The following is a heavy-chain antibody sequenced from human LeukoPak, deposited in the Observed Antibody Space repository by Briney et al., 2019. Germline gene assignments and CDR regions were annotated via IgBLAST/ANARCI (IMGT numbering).Heavy chain of an antibody. CDR2: INPNSGGT. V-gene: IGHV1-2*02. Sequence: ASVKVSCKASGYIFTSYAMNWVRQAPGQGLEWMGWINPNSGGTNYAQKFQGRVTMTRDTSISTAYMELSSLRSEDTAVYYCARDGGSYWGWFDPWGQGTLVTVSS. J-gene: IGHJ5*02. CDR3: ARDGGSYWGWFDP. CDR1: GYIFTSYA. D-gene: IGHD1-26*01.